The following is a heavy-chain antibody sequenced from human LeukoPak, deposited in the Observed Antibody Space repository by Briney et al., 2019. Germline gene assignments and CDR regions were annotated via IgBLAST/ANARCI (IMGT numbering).Heavy chain of an antibody. J-gene: IGHJ4*02. CDR3: ARDREDHGDSIGY. Sequence: GGSLRLSCAASGFTFSSYMMNWVRQAPGKGLEWVSCISSSSSDIYYADSVKGRFTISRDNARNSLYLQMNSLRAEDTAVYYCARDREDHGDSIGYWGQGTLVTVSS. V-gene: IGHV3-21*01. CDR2: ISSSSSDI. D-gene: IGHD4-17*01. CDR1: GFTFSSYM.